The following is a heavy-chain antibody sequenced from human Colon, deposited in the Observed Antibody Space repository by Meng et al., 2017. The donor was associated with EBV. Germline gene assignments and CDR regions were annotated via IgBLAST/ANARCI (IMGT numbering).Heavy chain of an antibody. Sequence: ESGPGLVQPSTILSLACMGIDGSRLSGGYCCSWISQNPGKGLEWNEYIYYSGSTYYIPSLNSRVTKSIDTLKDQFSLKLSSVTVTEMAVYYCARGPSRWLQYSFDYWCQGTLVTVSS. J-gene: IGHJ4*02. CDR1: DGSRLSGGYC. CDR3: ARGPSRWLQYSFDY. CDR2: IYYSGST. D-gene: IGHD5-24*01. V-gene: IGHV4-31*03.